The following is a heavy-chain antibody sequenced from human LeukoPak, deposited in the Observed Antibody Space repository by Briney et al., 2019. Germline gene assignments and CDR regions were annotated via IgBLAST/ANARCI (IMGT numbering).Heavy chain of an antibody. J-gene: IGHJ4*02. CDR1: GDSISTDY. CDR2: ISTSGST. CDR3: ARVARGWNYVDY. V-gene: IGHV4-4*07. D-gene: IGHD6-19*01. Sequence: KPSETLSLTCTVSGDSISTDYWSWIRQPAGEGLEWIGRISTSGSTNYNPSLRSRITMSVDTSKNQFSLKLNSVTAADTALYYCARVARGWNYVDYWGQGTLVTVSS.